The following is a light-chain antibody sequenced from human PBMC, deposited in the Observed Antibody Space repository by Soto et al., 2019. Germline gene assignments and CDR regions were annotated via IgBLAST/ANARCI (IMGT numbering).Light chain of an antibody. CDR1: ESISSY. CDR2: AAS. CDR3: QQCYGTPRT. J-gene: IGKJ1*01. Sequence: DIQMTQSPSSLSASVGDRVTITCRASESISSYFSWYQQKPGKAPKLLIYAASRLQTGVPSRFSGHGAGTDFTLTISSLQPEDFATYYCQQCYGTPRTFGQGTEVEIK. V-gene: IGKV1-39*01.